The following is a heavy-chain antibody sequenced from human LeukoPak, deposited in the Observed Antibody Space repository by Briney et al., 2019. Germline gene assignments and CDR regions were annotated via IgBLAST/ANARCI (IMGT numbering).Heavy chain of an antibody. CDR3: ARTNYYDSSGYSQPYYFDY. D-gene: IGHD3-22*01. CDR2: IYTSGST. V-gene: IGHV4-4*07. CDR1: GGSISSYY. Sequence: SEALSLTCTVSGGSISSYYWSWIRQPAGKGLEWIGRIYTSGSTNYNPSLKSRVTMSVDTSKNQFSLKLSSETAADTAVYYCARTNYYDSSGYSQPYYFDYWGQGTLVTVSS. J-gene: IGHJ4*02.